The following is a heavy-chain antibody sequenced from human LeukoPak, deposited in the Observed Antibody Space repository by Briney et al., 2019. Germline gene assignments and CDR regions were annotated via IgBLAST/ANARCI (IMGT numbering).Heavy chain of an antibody. CDR2: VYYSGST. D-gene: IGHD4-23*01. CDR3: ASTVVTAPYFDY. Sequence: SETLSLTCTLSGGSISSYYWRWIRQPPGKGLEWIGYVYYSGSTNYNPSLKSRVTISVDTSKNQFSLKLSSVTAADTAVYYCASTVVTAPYFDYWGQGTLVTVSS. J-gene: IGHJ4*02. V-gene: IGHV4-59*08. CDR1: GGSISSYY.